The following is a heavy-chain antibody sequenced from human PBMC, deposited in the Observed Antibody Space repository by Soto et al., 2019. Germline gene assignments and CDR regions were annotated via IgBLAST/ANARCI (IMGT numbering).Heavy chain of an antibody. V-gene: IGHV4-34*01. CDR2: VNHSGKT. D-gene: IGHD6-19*01. CDR3: VRGQWLPRGEY. Sequence: QVQLQQWGAGLLKPSETLSLTCAVFGGSFSGFFWTWIRQPPGKGLEWIGEVNHSGKTNYNPSLLSRVTISLDTSEKQFSLRLASVTAADTAVYYCVRGQWLPRGEYWGQGTLVTVSS. CDR1: GGSFSGFF. J-gene: IGHJ4*02.